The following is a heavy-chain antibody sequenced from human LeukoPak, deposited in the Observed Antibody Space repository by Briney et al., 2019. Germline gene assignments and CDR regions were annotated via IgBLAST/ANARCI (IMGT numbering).Heavy chain of an antibody. CDR2: IYHSGST. CDR3: ARVFPLDDYGDPINWFDP. Sequence: SETLSLTCTVSGYSISSGYYWGWIRQPPGKGLEWIGSIYHSGSTYYNPSLKSRVTISVDTSKNQFSLKLSSVTAADTAVYYCARVFPLDDYGDPINWFDPWGQGTLVTVSS. D-gene: IGHD4-17*01. J-gene: IGHJ5*02. V-gene: IGHV4-38-2*02. CDR1: GYSISSGYY.